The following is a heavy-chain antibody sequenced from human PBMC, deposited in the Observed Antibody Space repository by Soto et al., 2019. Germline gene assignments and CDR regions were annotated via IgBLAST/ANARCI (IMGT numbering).Heavy chain of an antibody. CDR2: MNPNSGNT. Sequence: ASVKVSCKASGYTFTSYDINWVRQATGQGLEWMGWMNPNSGNTGYAQKFQGRVTMTRNTSISTAYMELSSLRSEDTAVYYCARVSGLRYYYGSGSLNDXGQGTLVTVSS. V-gene: IGHV1-8*01. D-gene: IGHD3-10*01. CDR1: GYTFTSYD. J-gene: IGHJ4*02. CDR3: ARVSGLRYYYGSGSLND.